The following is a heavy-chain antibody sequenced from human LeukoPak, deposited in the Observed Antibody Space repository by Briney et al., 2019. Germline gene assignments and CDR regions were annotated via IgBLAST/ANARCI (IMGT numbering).Heavy chain of an antibody. CDR1: GGSISSYY. CDR2: IYYSGST. Sequence: RSSETLSLTCTVSGGSISSYYWSWIRQPPGKGLEWIGYIYYSGSTNYNPSLKSRVTISVDTSKNQFSLKLSSVTAADTAVYYCARGGTHHDYWGQGTLVTVSS. D-gene: IGHD1-14*01. CDR3: ARGGTHHDY. J-gene: IGHJ4*02. V-gene: IGHV4-59*01.